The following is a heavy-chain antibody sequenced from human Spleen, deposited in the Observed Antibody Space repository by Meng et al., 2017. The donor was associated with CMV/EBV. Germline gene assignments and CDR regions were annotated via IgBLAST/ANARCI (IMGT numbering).Heavy chain of an antibody. Sequence: GESLKISCAASGFTFSGSAMHWVRQASGKGLEWVGRIRSKANSYATAYAASVKGRFTISRDNADNSLSLQMNSLRADDTATYYCARVDYTSNWETFDFWGQGVLVTVSS. V-gene: IGHV3-73*01. CDR3: ARVDYTSNWETFDF. CDR2: IRSKANSYAT. CDR1: GFTFSGSA. J-gene: IGHJ4*02. D-gene: IGHD6-13*01.